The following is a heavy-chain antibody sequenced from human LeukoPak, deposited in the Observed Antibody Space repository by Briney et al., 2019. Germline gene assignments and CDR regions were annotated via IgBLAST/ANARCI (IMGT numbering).Heavy chain of an antibody. CDR2: IYYSGST. D-gene: IGHD5-18*01. CDR3: ARSGYSYGYEGGFDY. CDR1: GGSISSYY. Sequence: PSETLSLTCTVSGGSISSYYWSWILQPPGKGLEWIGYIYYSGSTNYNPSLKSRVTISVDTSKNQFSLKLSSVTAADTAVYYCARSGYSYGYEGGFDYWGQGTLVTVSS. V-gene: IGHV4-59*01. J-gene: IGHJ4*02.